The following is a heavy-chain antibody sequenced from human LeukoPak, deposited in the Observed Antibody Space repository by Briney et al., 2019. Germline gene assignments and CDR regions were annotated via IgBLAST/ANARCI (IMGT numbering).Heavy chain of an antibody. CDR2: ISVYKGNT. J-gene: IGHJ4*02. D-gene: IGHD6-19*01. V-gene: IGHV1-18*01. Sequence: ASLKVSCKASGYTFSNYGISWVRQAPGQGLEWMGWISVYKGNTIYAQKVQGRLTMTVDTTTSTAYMELRRLRSDDTAVYYCARDLSGGVAGYFDYWGQGTLFTVSS. CDR1: GYTFSNYG. CDR3: ARDLSGGVAGYFDY.